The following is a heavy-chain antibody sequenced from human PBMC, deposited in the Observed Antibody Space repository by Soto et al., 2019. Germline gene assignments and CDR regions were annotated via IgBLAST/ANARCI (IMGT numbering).Heavy chain of an antibody. V-gene: IGHV4-34*01. Sequence: PSETLSLTCAVYGGSFSGYYWSWIRQPPGKGLEWIGEINHSGSTNYNPSLKSRVTISVDTFKNQFSLKLSSVTAADTAVYYCARALRYYYDSSGYYGRARGYYGMDVWGQGTTVTVSS. CDR3: ARALRYYYDSSGYYGRARGYYGMDV. D-gene: IGHD3-22*01. CDR1: GGSFSGYY. J-gene: IGHJ6*02. CDR2: INHSGST.